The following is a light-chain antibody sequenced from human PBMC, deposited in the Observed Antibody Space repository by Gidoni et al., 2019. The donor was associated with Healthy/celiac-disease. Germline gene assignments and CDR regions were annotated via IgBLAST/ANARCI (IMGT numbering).Light chain of an antibody. CDR1: QSVSSN. Sequence: EIVMTQSPATLSVSPGERATLSCRASQSVSSNLAWYQQKPGQAPRLLIYGASTRATGIPASFSGSGSGTEFTLTISSLQSEDFAVYYCQQYNNWPPVTFXQXTKLEIK. CDR2: GAS. J-gene: IGKJ2*01. CDR3: QQYNNWPPVT. V-gene: IGKV3-15*01.